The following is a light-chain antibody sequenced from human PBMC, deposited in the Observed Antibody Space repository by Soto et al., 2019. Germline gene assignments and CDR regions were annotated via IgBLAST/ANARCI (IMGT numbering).Light chain of an antibody. J-gene: IGKJ4*01. Sequence: EIVLRQSPGTLSLSPGARATLSCRASRSVNNYLAWYQQRPGQAPRLLIYDASNRATGIPARFSGSGSGTDITLTISSLEPEDSAVYYCQQRGNWPWLTVGGGTRVEIK. V-gene: IGKV3-11*01. CDR2: DAS. CDR1: RSVNNY. CDR3: QQRGNWPWLT.